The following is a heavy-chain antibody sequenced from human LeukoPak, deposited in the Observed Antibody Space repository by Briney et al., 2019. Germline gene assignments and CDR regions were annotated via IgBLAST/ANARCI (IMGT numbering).Heavy chain of an antibody. CDR1: GFSFRTYA. V-gene: IGHV3-48*02. CDR3: ARRLAG. CDR2: IGGSGDTI. J-gene: IGHJ4*02. Sequence: PGGSLTLSCPVSGFSFRTYARIGVRQAPEKGLEWIAYIGGSGDTIYYADSVKGRFTIPRDNARNSLFLQMNSLREDDTAVYFCARRLAGWGRGSLVTVSS.